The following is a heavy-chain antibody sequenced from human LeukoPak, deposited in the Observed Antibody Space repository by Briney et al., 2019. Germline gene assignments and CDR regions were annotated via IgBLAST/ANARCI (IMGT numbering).Heavy chain of an antibody. D-gene: IGHD3-10*01. CDR2: IKQDGTET. Sequence: GGSLRLSCAASGLTFSSYWMSWVRQAPGKGLEWVASIKQDGTETYYVDSVKGRFTISRDNAKNSLYMQMNSLRVDDTAMYYCARGDSGWGGGDAFHIWGQGTMVTVSS. V-gene: IGHV3-7*01. J-gene: IGHJ3*02. CDR1: GLTFSSYW. CDR3: ARGDSGWGGGDAFHI.